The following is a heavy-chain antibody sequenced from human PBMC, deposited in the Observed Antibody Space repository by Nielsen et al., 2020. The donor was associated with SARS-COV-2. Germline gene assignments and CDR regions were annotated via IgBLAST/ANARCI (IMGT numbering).Heavy chain of an antibody. CDR1: GLIFSSSW. Sequence: GGSLRLSCAASGLIFSSSWMVWVRQAPGKGLEWVANINEDGSVVNYVDSVKGRFTISRDNSKNTLYLQINSLRAEDTAMYYCAKNPSRRDYGADYWGQGTLVTVSS. V-gene: IGHV3-7*05. CDR3: AKNPSRRDYGADY. J-gene: IGHJ4*02. D-gene: IGHD4-17*01. CDR2: INEDGSVV.